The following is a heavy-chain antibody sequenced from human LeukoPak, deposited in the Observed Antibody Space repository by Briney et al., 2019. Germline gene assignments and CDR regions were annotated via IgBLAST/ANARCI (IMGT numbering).Heavy chain of an antibody. D-gene: IGHD3-22*01. Sequence: SETLSLTCAVYGGSFSDYYWSWIRQPPGKGLEWIGEINHSGSTNYNPSLKSRVTISVDTSKNQFSLKLSSVTAADTAVYYCAADSSGYYYLGYFQHWGQGTLVTVSS. CDR2: INHSGST. V-gene: IGHV4-34*01. CDR1: GGSFSDYY. J-gene: IGHJ1*01. CDR3: AADSSGYYYLGYFQH.